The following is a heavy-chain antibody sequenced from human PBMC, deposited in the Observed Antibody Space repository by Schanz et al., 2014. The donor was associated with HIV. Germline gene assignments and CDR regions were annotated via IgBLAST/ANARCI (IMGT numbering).Heavy chain of an antibody. V-gene: IGHV3-9*01. Sequence: EVQLVESGGGLVQPGRSLRLSCATSGFFLDDYAMHWVRQAPGKGLEWVSGISWNSGSRGYAESVKGRFTISRDNAKKSLYLQMNSLRAEDTAVYYCAKEGRSYYDYYAMDVWGQGTTVTVSS. CDR3: AKEGRSYYDYYAMDV. J-gene: IGHJ6*02. CDR1: GFFLDDYA. CDR2: ISWNSGSR.